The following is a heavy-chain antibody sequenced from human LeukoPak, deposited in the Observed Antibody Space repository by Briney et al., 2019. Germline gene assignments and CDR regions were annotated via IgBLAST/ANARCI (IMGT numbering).Heavy chain of an antibody. J-gene: IGHJ5*02. CDR3: ATSGGDELVKNNWFDP. D-gene: IGHD3-16*01. V-gene: IGHV3-7*03. Sequence: QTGGSLRLSCAASGFYFANYAMSWVRQAPGKGLEWVANIKQDGGEIYYVDSVKGRFTISRDNAKNSLSLQMSSLRSEDTAVYYCATSGGDELVKNNWFDPWGQGTLVTVSS. CDR1: GFYFANYA. CDR2: IKQDGGEI.